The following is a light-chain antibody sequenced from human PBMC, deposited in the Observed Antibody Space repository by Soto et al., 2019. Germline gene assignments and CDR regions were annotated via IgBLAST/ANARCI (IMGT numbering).Light chain of an antibody. Sequence: QSVLTQPPSVSGAPGQRVTISCTGSSSNIGAGYDVHWYQQLPGTAPKLLIYGNSIRPSGVPDRFSGSKSGTSASLAITGLQAEDEADYYCQSYDSSLSGAVFRGGTQLTVL. J-gene: IGLJ7*01. V-gene: IGLV1-40*01. CDR1: SSNIGAGYD. CDR3: QSYDSSLSGAV. CDR2: GNS.